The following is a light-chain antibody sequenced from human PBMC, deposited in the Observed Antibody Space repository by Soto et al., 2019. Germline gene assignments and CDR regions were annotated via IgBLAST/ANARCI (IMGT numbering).Light chain of an antibody. CDR1: SSDVGSHPL. J-gene: IGLJ2*01. CDR2: EDT. V-gene: IGLV2-14*02. Sequence: QSALTQPASVSGSPGQSITISCAGTSSDVGSHPLVSWYQQHPGKAPKLMISEDTKRPSGVSNRFSGSKSGSSASLAITGLQAEDEADYYCQSYDSSLTGPKVLFGGGTKLTVL. CDR3: QSYDSSLTGPKVL.